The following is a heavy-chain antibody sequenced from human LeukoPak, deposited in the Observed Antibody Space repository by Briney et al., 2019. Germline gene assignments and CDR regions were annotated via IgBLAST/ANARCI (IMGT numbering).Heavy chain of an antibody. CDR3: TTVYTATFDY. Sequence: PGGSLRLSCAASGFSFSDSAMHWVRQASGKGLEWVGRIRDKANNYATAYAASVKGRFTVSRDDSRNTAYLQMSSLKTEDTAVYYCTTVYTATFDYWGQGTLVTVPS. D-gene: IGHD5-18*01. CDR1: GFSFSDSA. J-gene: IGHJ4*02. V-gene: IGHV3-73*01. CDR2: IRDKANNYAT.